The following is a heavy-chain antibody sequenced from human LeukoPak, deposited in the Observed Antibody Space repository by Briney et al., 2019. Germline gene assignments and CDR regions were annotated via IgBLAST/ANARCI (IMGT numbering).Heavy chain of an antibody. V-gene: IGHV3-23*01. J-gene: IGHJ6*03. Sequence: PGGSLRLSCAASGFTFSSYAMSWVRQAPGKGLEWVSAISGSGGSTYYADSVKGRFTISRDNSKNPLYLQMNSLRAEDTAVYYCAKAVVVAAMPRYYYYYYMDVWGKGTTVTVSS. CDR2: ISGSGGST. CDR3: AKAVVVAAMPRYYYYYYMDV. D-gene: IGHD2-15*01. CDR1: GFTFSSYA.